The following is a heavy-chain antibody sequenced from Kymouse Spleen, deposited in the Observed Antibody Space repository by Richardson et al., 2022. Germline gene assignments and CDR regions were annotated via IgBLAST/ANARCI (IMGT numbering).Heavy chain of an antibody. J-gene: IGHJ3*02. CDR1: GFTFSSYG. D-gene: IGHD7-27*02. CDR2: ISYDGSNK. CDR3: AKKGLTFDAFDI. V-gene: IGHV3-30*18. Sequence: QVQLVESGGGVVQPGRSLRLSCAASGFTFSSYGMHWVRQAPGKGLEWVAVISYDGSNKYYADSVKGRFTISRDNSKNTLYLQMNSLRAEDTAVYYCAKKGLTFDAFDIWGQGTMVTVSS.